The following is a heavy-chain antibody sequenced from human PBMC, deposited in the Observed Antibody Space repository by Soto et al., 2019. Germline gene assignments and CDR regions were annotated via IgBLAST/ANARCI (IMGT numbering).Heavy chain of an antibody. V-gene: IGHV3-48*02. D-gene: IGHD6-19*01. Sequence: EVQLVESGGGVVQPGGSLRLSCAASGFTFYDYSMHWVRQAPGKGLEWLSYIGSTSATMYYADSVKGRFTISSDNAKKSLHMQMNSLRQGDTAEYHCPTTVATPATLYDYALHVWGPGTTVTV. CDR1: GFTFYDYS. J-gene: IGHJ6*02. CDR3: PTTVATPATLYDYALHV. CDR2: IGSTSATM.